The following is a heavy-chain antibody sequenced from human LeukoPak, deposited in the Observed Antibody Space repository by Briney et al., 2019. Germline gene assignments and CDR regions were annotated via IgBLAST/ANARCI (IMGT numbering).Heavy chain of an antibody. D-gene: IGHD3-10*01. Sequence: GGSLRLSCAAPGFTFSSYAMHWVRQAPGKGLEWVAVISYDGSNKYYADSVKGRFTISRDNSKNTLYLQMNSLRAEDTAVYYCARDPPYYYGSGSYYQFDYWGQGTLVTVSS. CDR2: ISYDGSNK. CDR3: ARDPPYYYGSGSYYQFDY. CDR1: GFTFSSYA. J-gene: IGHJ4*02. V-gene: IGHV3-30*04.